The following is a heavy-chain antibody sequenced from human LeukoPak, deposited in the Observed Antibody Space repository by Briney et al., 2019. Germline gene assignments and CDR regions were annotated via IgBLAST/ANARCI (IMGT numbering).Heavy chain of an antibody. CDR1: GASISRGNSY. D-gene: IGHD6-19*01. Sequence: SQTLSLTCTVSGASISRGNSYWSWIRQPAGKGLEWIGRIYTSGRTNLNPALKSRVTLSLDTSKNQFSLNLTSVAAADTAVYYCVRGHNSGWSDFDYWGLGTLVTDSS. V-gene: IGHV4-61*02. CDR3: VRGHNSGWSDFDY. CDR2: IYTSGRT. J-gene: IGHJ4*02.